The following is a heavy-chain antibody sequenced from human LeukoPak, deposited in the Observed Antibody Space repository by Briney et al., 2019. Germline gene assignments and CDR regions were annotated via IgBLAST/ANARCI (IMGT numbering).Heavy chain of an antibody. CDR2: IYYSGGT. CDR3: ASARLGSGLEGAFDI. V-gene: IGHV4-59*01. Sequence: SETLSLTCTVSGGSISSYFWSWIRQPPGKGLEWIGYIYYSGGTNYNPSLKSRVTISVDTSKNQFSLRLSSVTAADTAVYYCASARLGSGLEGAFDIWGQGTMVTVSS. J-gene: IGHJ3*02. CDR1: GGSISSYF. D-gene: IGHD6-25*01.